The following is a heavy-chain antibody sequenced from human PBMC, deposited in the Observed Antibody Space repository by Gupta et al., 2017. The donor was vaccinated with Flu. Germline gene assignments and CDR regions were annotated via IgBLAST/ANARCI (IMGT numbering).Heavy chain of an antibody. Sequence: EVQLVESGGGLVKPGGSLRRSCAASGFTFSNAWIGWVRQAPGKGLGWVGRIKSKTDGGTTDYAAPVKGRFTISRDDSKNTLYLQMNSLKTEDTAVYYCTTLSAAAGAGGYWGQGTLVTVSS. CDR1: GFTFSNAW. D-gene: IGHD6-13*01. CDR2: IKSKTDGGTT. J-gene: IGHJ4*02. V-gene: IGHV3-15*01. CDR3: TTLSAAAGAGGY.